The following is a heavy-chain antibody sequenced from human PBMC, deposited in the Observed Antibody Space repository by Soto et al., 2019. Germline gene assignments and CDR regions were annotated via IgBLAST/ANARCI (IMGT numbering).Heavy chain of an antibody. D-gene: IGHD3-16*01. CDR1: GGTFSSHS. CDR2: IITILGAA. J-gene: IGHJ6*04. V-gene: IGHV1-69*01. CDR3: ATDRSGVHGGVLIYDGMDV. Sequence: QVQLVQSGAEVKKPGSSVKISCKASGGTFSSHSISWVRQAPGQGLEWMGGIITILGAATYAQKFQGRATITADEVTTTAYRELSSLRSEDTPIYYWATDRSGVHGGVLIYDGMDVGGKGTTVTVSS.